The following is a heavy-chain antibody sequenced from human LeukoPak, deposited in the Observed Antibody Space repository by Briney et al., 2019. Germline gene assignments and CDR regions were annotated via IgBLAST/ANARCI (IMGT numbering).Heavy chain of an antibody. CDR3: ARGQYCNTTTCYSARRYFDF. D-gene: IGHD2-2*01. V-gene: IGHV4-34*01. Sequence: SETLSLTCAVSGGAFSNYFWTWIRQPPGKGLEWIAEINDSGSTNSNSSLRSRVAISVDTSKNQFSLRLTSVTAADTAVYYCARGQYCNTTTCYSARRYFDFWGQGTLVTVSS. CDR2: INDSGST. J-gene: IGHJ4*02. CDR1: GGAFSNYF.